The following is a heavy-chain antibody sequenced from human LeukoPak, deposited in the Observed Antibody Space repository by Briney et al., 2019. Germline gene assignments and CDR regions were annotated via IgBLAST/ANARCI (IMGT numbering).Heavy chain of an antibody. Sequence: GGSLRLSCAASGFTFSSYWMHWVRQAPGKGLVWVSRINSDGSSTSYADSAKGRFTISRDNAKNTLYLQMNSLRAEDTAVYYCASPVTTYYYYGMDVWGQGTTVTVSS. J-gene: IGHJ6*02. CDR2: INSDGSST. V-gene: IGHV3-74*01. CDR3: ASPVTTYYYYGMDV. D-gene: IGHD4-17*01. CDR1: GFTFSSYW.